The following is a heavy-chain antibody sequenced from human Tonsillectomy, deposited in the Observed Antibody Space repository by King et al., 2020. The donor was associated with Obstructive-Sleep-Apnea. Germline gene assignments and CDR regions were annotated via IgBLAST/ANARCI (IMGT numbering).Heavy chain of an antibody. Sequence: VQLVESGGGVVQPGRSLRLSCAASGFTFSSYGMHWVRQAPGRGLEWVAAIWFDGSNKFHADSVKGRFTISRDNSENTLYLQMNSLRAEDTAVYYCARGQIFRGAYSDFDYWGQGTLVTVSS. J-gene: IGHJ4*02. V-gene: IGHV3-33*01. CDR3: ARGQIFRGAYSDFDY. D-gene: IGHD3-10*01. CDR2: IWFDGSNK. CDR1: GFTFSSYG.